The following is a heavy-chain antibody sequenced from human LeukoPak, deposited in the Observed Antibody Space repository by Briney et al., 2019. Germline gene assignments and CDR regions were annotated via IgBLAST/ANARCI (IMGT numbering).Heavy chain of an antibody. D-gene: IGHD3-16*01. J-gene: IGHJ4*02. Sequence: GGSLRLSCAASGFTFSSYAMSWVRQAPGKGLEWVSAISGGGSTYYADSVKGRFTISRDNSKNTLYLQMNSLRAEDTAVYYCAKVDYWLDYWGQGTLVTVSS. V-gene: IGHV3-23*01. CDR1: GFTFSSYA. CDR2: ISGGGST. CDR3: AKVDYWLDY.